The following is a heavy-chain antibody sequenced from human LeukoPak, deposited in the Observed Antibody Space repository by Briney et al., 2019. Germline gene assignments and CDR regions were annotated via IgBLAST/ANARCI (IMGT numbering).Heavy chain of an antibody. V-gene: IGHV1-8*02. J-gene: IGHJ4*02. CDR2: MNPNSGNT. CDR1: GYTFTAYY. CDR3: ARGSSSRWYYDFWSGYGKYYFDY. Sequence: ASVKVSCKASGYTFTAYYMHWVRQATGQGLEWMGWMNPNSGNTGYAQKFQGRVTMTRNTSISTAYMELSSLRSEDTAVYYCARGSSSRWYYDFWSGYGKYYFDYWGQGTLVTVSS. D-gene: IGHD3-3*01.